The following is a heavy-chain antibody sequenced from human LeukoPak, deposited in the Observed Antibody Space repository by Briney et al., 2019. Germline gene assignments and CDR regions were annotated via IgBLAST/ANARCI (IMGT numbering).Heavy chain of an antibody. CDR3: ASQGYDSSGYYYYFDY. V-gene: IGHV4-34*01. CDR1: GGSFSGYY. D-gene: IGHD3-22*01. CDR2: INHSGST. J-gene: IGHJ4*02. Sequence: SETLPLTCAVYGGSFSGYYWSWIRQPPGKGLEWIGEINHSGSTNYNPSLKSRVTISVDTSKNQFSLKLSSVTAADTAVYYCASQGYDSSGYYYYFDYWGQGTLVTVSS.